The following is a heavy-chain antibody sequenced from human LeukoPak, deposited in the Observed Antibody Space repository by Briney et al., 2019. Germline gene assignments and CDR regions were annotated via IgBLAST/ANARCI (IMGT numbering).Heavy chain of an antibody. J-gene: IGHJ4*02. Sequence: PGGSLRLSCAASGFTFSSYGMHWVRQAPGKGLEWVARIKTKAEGGTIDYAAPVKGRFIISRDDSEKRLDLQMSSLKSEDTGVYYCTTDLDYWGQGTLVTVSS. CDR2: IKTKAEGGTI. CDR1: GFTFSSYG. V-gene: IGHV3-15*01. CDR3: TTDLDY.